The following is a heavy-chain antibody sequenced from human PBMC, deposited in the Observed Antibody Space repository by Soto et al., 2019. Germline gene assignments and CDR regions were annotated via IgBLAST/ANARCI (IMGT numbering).Heavy chain of an antibody. CDR3: ARVGWSRFWSGALDP. V-gene: IGHV4-31*03. CDR2: IYYSGST. J-gene: IGHJ5*02. CDR1: GGSIRSGGYY. Sequence: SETLSLTCTVSGGSIRSGGYYWSWVRQHPGKGLEWIGYIYYSGSTCYNPSLKSRVNISVDTSKNQFCLKLSSVTAADTAVYYCARVGWSRFWSGALDPWGRQSLVRASS. D-gene: IGHD3-3*01.